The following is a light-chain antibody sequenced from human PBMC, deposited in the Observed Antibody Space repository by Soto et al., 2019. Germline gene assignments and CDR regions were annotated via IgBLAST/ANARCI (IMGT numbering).Light chain of an antibody. CDR2: DVN. V-gene: IGLV2-11*01. CDR1: SSDVGGYDY. Sequence: QSVLTQPRSVSGSPGQSVTISCTGTSSDVGGYDYVSWYQQYPGKAPKLIIYDVNERPSGVPYRFSGSKSGDTASLTISGLQAEDEADYYCCSFAGRNTLYVFGIGTKVTVL. J-gene: IGLJ1*01. CDR3: CSFAGRNTLYV.